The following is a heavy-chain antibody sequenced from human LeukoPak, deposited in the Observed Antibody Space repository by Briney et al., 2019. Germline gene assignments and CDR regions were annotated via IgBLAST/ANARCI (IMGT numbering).Heavy chain of an antibody. Sequence: GRSLRLSCAASGFTFSRSAMHWVRQPPGKGLEWLAVISNDGMRKLHADSVKGRFTLSRDNAKNSLFLQMNSLRDEDTAVYYCARDLSSSSWENWFDPWGQGTPVTVSS. CDR3: ARDLSSSSWENWFDP. CDR1: GFTFSRSA. CDR2: ISNDGMRK. D-gene: IGHD6-13*01. J-gene: IGHJ5*02. V-gene: IGHV3-30*04.